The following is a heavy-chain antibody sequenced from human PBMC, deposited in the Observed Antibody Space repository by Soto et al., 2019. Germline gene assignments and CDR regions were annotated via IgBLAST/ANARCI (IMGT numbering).Heavy chain of an antibody. V-gene: IGHV3-23*01. Sequence: GGSLRLSCAASGFTFSSYAMSWVRQAPGKGLEWVSVISGSGGSTYYADSVKGRFTISRDNSKNTLYLQMNSLRAEDTAVYYCVNGGSGGSRSATKPYYYMDVWGKGTTVTVSS. CDR3: VNGGSGGSRSATKPYYYMDV. CDR1: GFTFSSYA. J-gene: IGHJ6*03. CDR2: ISGSGGST. D-gene: IGHD2-15*01.